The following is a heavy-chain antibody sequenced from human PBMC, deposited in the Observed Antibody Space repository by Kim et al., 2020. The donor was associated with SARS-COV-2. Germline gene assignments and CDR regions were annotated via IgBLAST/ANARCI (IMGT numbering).Heavy chain of an antibody. Sequence: GGSLRLSCAASGFTFSSSDMNWVRQAPGKGLEWISFLSSSGTTIYYADSVKGRFTISRDNAKNSLYLQMNSLSDEDTAVYYCATNPGWHPNNPNDYWGQGTLVTVSS. V-gene: IGHV3-48*02. J-gene: IGHJ4*02. CDR2: LSSSGTTI. CDR3: ATNPGWHPNNPNDY. D-gene: IGHD1-20*01. CDR1: GFTFSSSD.